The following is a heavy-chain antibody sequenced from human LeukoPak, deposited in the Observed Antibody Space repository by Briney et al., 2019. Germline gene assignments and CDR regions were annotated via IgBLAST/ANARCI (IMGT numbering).Heavy chain of an antibody. J-gene: IGHJ4*02. CDR3: ARGLEHYYDSSGYFFL. Sequence: SETLSLTCAVYGGSFSGYYWSWIRQPPGKGLEWIGEINHSGSTNYNPSLKGRVTISVDTSKNQFSLKLSSVTAADTAVYYCARGLEHYYDSSGYFFLWGQGTLVTVSS. V-gene: IGHV4-34*01. CDR1: GGSFSGYY. D-gene: IGHD3-22*01. CDR2: INHSGST.